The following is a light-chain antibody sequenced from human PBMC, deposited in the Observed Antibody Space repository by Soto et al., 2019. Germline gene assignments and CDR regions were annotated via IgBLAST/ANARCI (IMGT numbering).Light chain of an antibody. J-gene: IGLJ1*01. CDR2: DVN. CDR1: SSDIGAYNY. CDR3: TSYTGSNTLEV. Sequence: HSVLTQPASVSGSPGQSITISCTGTSSDIGAYNYVSWYRQHPGKAPQLLIYDVNNRPSGVSHRFSGSKSGNTASLTISGLQSEDEADYFCTSYTGSNTLEVFGPGTKVTVL. V-gene: IGLV2-14*03.